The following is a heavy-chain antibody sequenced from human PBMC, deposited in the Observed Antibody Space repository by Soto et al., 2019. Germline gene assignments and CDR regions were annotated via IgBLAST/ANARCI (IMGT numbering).Heavy chain of an antibody. CDR1: GDSISSYS. J-gene: IGHJ4*02. D-gene: IGHD4-17*01. Sequence: QVHLQESGPGLVKPSEILSLTCTVSGDSISSYSWSWIRQPPGKGLDCIGYMSYSGSPNYNPSLKSRVTISVDTPKSQFSLKLSSVTAAETAVYYCARDTARGIDYWGQGTLVTVSS. CDR2: MSYSGSP. V-gene: IGHV4-59*01. CDR3: ARDTARGIDY.